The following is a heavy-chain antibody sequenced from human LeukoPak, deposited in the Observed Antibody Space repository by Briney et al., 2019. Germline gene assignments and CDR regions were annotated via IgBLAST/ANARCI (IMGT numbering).Heavy chain of an antibody. CDR2: FDPEDGET. CDR3: ATDRWKGSNYDSSGYYYDP. D-gene: IGHD3-22*01. Sequence: ASVKVSCKVSGYTLTELSMHWVRQAPGKGLERMGGFDPEDGETIYAQKFQGRVTMTEDTSTDTAYMELSSLRSEDTAVYYCATDRWKGSNYDSSGYYYDPWGQGTLVTVSS. CDR1: GYTLTELS. V-gene: IGHV1-24*01. J-gene: IGHJ5*02.